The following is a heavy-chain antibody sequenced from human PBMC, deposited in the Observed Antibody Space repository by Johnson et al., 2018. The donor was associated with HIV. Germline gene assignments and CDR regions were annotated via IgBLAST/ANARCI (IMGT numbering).Heavy chain of an antibody. D-gene: IGHD4-17*01. V-gene: IGHV3-48*04. Sequence: VQLVESGGVVVQPGGSLRLSCAASGFTFSSYAMSWVRQAPGKGLEWVSFISSSGSSIYYADSVKGRFTVSRDNTKKSLYLQMNSLRADDTAVYYCARDSTPWGGDYVGYAFDLWGQGTMVTISS. CDR2: ISSSGSSI. CDR3: ARDSTPWGGDYVGYAFDL. CDR1: GFTFSSYA. J-gene: IGHJ3*01.